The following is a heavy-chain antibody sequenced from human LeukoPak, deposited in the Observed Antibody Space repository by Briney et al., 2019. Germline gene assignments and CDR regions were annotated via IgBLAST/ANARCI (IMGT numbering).Heavy chain of an antibody. D-gene: IGHD1-1*01. CDR3: ARLRGKLVVDS. Sequence: SETLSLTCTVSGGSISSDDYYWSWIRQPPGEGLQWMGYIYYTGGTYYNPSLQSRITISVDTSKNQFSLKLSSVTAADTAVYYCARLRGKLVVDSWGQGTLVTVSS. V-gene: IGHV4-30-4*01. CDR2: IYYTGGT. J-gene: IGHJ4*02. CDR1: GGSISSDDYY.